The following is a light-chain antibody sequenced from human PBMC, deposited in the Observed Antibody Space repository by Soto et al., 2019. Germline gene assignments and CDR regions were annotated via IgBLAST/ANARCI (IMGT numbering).Light chain of an antibody. CDR3: QSYDSSLGGSYV. CDR1: SSNIRAGYD. J-gene: IGLJ1*01. CDR2: GNS. Sequence: QSALTQPPSVSGAPGQRVTISCTGSSSNIRAGYDVHWYQQLPGTAPKLLIYGNSNRPSGVPDRFSGSKSGTSASLAITGLQAEDEADYYCQSYDSSLGGSYVFGTGTKVTVL. V-gene: IGLV1-40*01.